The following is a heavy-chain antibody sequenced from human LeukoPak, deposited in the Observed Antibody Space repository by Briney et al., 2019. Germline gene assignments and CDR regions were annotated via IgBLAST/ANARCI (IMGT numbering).Heavy chain of an antibody. CDR3: ARDRHPRYYDSSGYTNAFDI. J-gene: IGHJ3*02. CDR2: IIPIFGTA. Sequence: ASVKVSCKASGGTFSSYAISWVRQAPGQGLEWMGRIIPIFGTANYAQKFQGRVTITTDESTSTAYMELSSLRSEDTAVYYCARDRHPRYYDSSGYTNAFDIWGQGTMVTVSS. D-gene: IGHD3-22*01. CDR1: GGTFSSYA. V-gene: IGHV1-69*05.